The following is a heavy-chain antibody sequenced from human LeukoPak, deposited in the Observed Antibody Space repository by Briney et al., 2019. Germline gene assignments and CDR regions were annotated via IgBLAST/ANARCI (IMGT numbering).Heavy chain of an antibody. CDR3: ARRQFVDTAMS. D-gene: IGHD5-18*01. J-gene: IGHJ5*02. CDR1: GGSFSGYY. Sequence: PSETLSLTCAVYGGSFSGYYWSWIRQPPGKGLEWIGEINHSGSTNYNPSLKSRVTISVDTSKNQFSLKLSSVTAADTAVYYCARRQFVDTAMSWGQGTLVTVSS. V-gene: IGHV4-34*01. CDR2: INHSGST.